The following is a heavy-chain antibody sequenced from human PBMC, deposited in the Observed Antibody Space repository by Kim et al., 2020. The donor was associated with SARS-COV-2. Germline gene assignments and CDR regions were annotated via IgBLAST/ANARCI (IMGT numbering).Heavy chain of an antibody. D-gene: IGHD3-3*01. CDR2: IYYSGST. Sequence: SETLSLTCTVSGGSISSGGYYWSWIRQHPGKGLEWIGYIYYSGSTYYNPSLKSRVTISVDTSKNQFSLKLSSVTAADTAVYYCARVCYDFWSGYYPFDYWGQGTLVTVSS. V-gene: IGHV4-31*03. CDR1: GGSISSGGYY. CDR3: ARVCYDFWSGYYPFDY. J-gene: IGHJ4*02.